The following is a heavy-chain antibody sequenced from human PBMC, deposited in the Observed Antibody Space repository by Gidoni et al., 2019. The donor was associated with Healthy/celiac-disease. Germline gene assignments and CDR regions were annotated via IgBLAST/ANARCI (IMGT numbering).Heavy chain of an antibody. Sequence: VQLPEPGTRLVKPSAPLSLPGPDPGAPITGDDWSWRRQPPGKGLEWMCIIYDSVITSYNPPSRSQATIKVDVYNSKFYLRLSSGPAPSPAVYCCAGEWGVRGAMGANWFDPWGQGTLVTVSS. J-gene: IGHJ5*02. V-gene: IGHV4-59*12. CDR2: IYDSVIT. CDR1: GAPITGDD. CDR3: AGEWGVRGAMGANWFDP. D-gene: IGHD3-10*01.